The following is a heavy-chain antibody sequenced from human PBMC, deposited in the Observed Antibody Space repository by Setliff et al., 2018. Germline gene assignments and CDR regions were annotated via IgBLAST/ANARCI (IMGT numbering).Heavy chain of an antibody. CDR3: AKDISRYYYGMDV. Sequence: SVKVSCKASGGTFSSYDISWVRQAPGQGLEWMGRIIPIFGTANYAQKFQGRVTITADTSTDTAYMELSSLRSEDTAVYYCAKDISRYYYGMDVWGQGTTVTVSS. CDR2: IIPIFGTA. CDR1: GGTFSSYD. D-gene: IGHD3-9*01. V-gene: IGHV1-69*06. J-gene: IGHJ6*02.